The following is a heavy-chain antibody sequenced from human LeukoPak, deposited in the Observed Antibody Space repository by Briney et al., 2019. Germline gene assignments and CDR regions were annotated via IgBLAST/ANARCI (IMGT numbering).Heavy chain of an antibody. CDR1: GDSVSGYY. CDR2: IRYTGST. D-gene: IGHD2-15*01. CDR3: ARHVAPDMDYFDY. Sequence: SETLSLTCTVSGDSVSGYYWTWMRQSPGKRPEWLAYIRYTGSTNYNPSLKSRLTLSVDTSKSQFSLTLTSVTAADTAVYYCARHVAPDMDYFDYWGPGILVTVSS. J-gene: IGHJ4*02. V-gene: IGHV4-59*08.